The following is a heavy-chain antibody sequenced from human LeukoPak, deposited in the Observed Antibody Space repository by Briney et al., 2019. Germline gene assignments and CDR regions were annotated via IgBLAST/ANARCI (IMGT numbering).Heavy chain of an antibody. CDR1: GGSFSGYY. J-gene: IGHJ2*01. D-gene: IGHD6-19*01. CDR3: ARVVCMRQWLPVCWYFDL. Sequence: PSETLSLTCAVYGGSFSGYYWSWIHQPPGKGLEWIGEINHSGSTNYNPSLKSRVTISVDTSKNQFSLKLSSVTAADTAVYYCARVVCMRQWLPVCWYFDLWGRGTLVTVSS. V-gene: IGHV4-34*01. CDR2: INHSGST.